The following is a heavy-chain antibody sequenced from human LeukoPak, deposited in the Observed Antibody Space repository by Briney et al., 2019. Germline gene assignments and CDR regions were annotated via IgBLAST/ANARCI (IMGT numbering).Heavy chain of an antibody. CDR3: ARPQWELRTQYAFDI. CDR1: EFSFSSYE. CDR2: ISTSSRTI. V-gene: IGHV3-48*03. J-gene: IGHJ3*02. Sequence: GGSLRLSCAASEFSFSSYEMNWLRQAPGKGLEWLSYISTSSRTIYYADSVQGRFTVSRDNAENSQFLQMNNLRADDTAIYYCARPQWELRTQYAFDIWGQGTMVSVSS. D-gene: IGHD1-7*01.